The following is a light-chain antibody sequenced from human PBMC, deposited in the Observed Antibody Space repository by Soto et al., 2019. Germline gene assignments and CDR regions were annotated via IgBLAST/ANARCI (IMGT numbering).Light chain of an antibody. CDR1: QSISSW. V-gene: IGKV1-5*01. CDR2: DAS. CDR3: QQYNSYPLT. J-gene: IGKJ4*01. Sequence: DIQITQSPPTLSASVGDRDTITCRASQSISSWLAWYQQKPGKAPKLLIYDASSLESGVPSRFSGSGSGTEFTLTISSLQPDDFATYYCQQYNSYPLTFGGGTKVDIK.